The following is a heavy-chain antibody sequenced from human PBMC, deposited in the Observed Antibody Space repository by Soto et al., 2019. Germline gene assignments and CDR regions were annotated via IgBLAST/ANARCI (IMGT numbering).Heavy chain of an antibody. CDR2: IYYSGST. D-gene: IGHD3-3*01. Sequence: SETLSLTCTVSGGSISSYYWSWILQPPGKGLEWIGYIYYSGSTNYNPSLKSRVTISVDTSKNQFSLKLSSVTAADTAVYYCARVGNDFWSGYHDYYYYGMDVWGQGTTVTVSS. J-gene: IGHJ6*02. CDR1: GGSISSYY. V-gene: IGHV4-59*01. CDR3: ARVGNDFWSGYHDYYYYGMDV.